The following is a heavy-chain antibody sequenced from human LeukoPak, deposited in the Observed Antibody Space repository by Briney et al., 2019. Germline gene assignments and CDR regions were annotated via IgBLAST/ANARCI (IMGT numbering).Heavy chain of an antibody. CDR2: IIPIFGTA. D-gene: IGHD6-13*01. CDR1: GGTFSSYA. V-gene: IGHV1-69*13. CDR3: ARVGSDGAYSSSWTCDY. Sequence: ASVKVSCKASGGTFSSYAISWVRQAPGQGLEWMGGIIPIFGTANYAQKFQGRVTITADESTSTAYMELSSLRSEDTAVYYCARVGSDGAYSSSWTCDYWGQGTLVTVSS. J-gene: IGHJ4*02.